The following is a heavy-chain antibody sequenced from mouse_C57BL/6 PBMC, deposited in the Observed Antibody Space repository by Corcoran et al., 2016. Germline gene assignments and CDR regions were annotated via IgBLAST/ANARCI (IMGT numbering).Heavy chain of an antibody. CDR1: GFTFDDYG. J-gene: IGHJ3*01. CDR3: ASGGH. V-gene: IGHV5-12*03. CDR2: SSYSGGST. Sequence: EVQLVESGGGLVQPGGSLRLSCVASGFTFDDYGMSWIRQAPGKGLEWISASSYSGGSTYYADSVKGRFTISRDNGKNTLYLQMSSLRPEDTATYYCASGGHWGQGTLVTVS.